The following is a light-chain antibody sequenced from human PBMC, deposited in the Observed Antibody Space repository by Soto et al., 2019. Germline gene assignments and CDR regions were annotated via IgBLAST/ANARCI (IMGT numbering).Light chain of an antibody. CDR3: QQRFNWPLFT. Sequence: EIVLTQSPATLSLSPGERATLSCRASQSVSSYLAWYQQKPGQAPRLLIYDASNRATGIPARFSGCGSGTDFTLTIRSLEAEDFSVYYWQQRFNWPLFTFGQGTKLEIK. CDR2: DAS. J-gene: IGKJ2*01. CDR1: QSVSSY. V-gene: IGKV3-11*01.